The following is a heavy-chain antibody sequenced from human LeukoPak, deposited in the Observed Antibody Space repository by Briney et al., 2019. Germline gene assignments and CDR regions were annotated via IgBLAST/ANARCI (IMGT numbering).Heavy chain of an antibody. Sequence: ASVKVSCKASDYTFISYGINWVRQAPGQGLEWMGWISAYNGNTNYAQKLQGRVTMTTDTSTNTSYMELRSLRSDDTAVYYCARSLRVAAVGTYYIYGMDVWGQGTTVTVSS. J-gene: IGHJ6*02. CDR3: ARSLRVAAVGTYYIYGMDV. CDR2: ISAYNGNT. CDR1: DYTFISYG. D-gene: IGHD6-13*01. V-gene: IGHV1-18*01.